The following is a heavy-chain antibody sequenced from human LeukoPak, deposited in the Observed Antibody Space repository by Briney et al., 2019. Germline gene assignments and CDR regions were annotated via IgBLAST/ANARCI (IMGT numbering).Heavy chain of an antibody. Sequence: SETLSLTCAVSGGSISSGSYYRTWIRQPAGKGLEWIGRIYTSGSTDYNPSLKSRVTISIDTSKNHFSLKLSSVTAADTAVYYCARARRMDTFDYWGQGTLVTVSS. CDR3: ARARRMDTFDY. D-gene: IGHD3/OR15-3a*01. J-gene: IGHJ4*02. CDR2: IYTSGST. CDR1: GGSISSGSYY. V-gene: IGHV4-61*02.